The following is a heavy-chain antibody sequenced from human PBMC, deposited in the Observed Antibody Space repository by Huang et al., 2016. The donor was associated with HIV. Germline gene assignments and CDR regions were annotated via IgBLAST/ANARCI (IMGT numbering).Heavy chain of an antibody. CDR1: TFTFGAYW. Sequence: VESGGRLVQPGGSIRLSCVGSTFTFGAYWMSWVRQSPGKGLDWVANIKQYESEKYYVESVKGRFNISRDNAKKVLFLEMNNVRVEDTATYYCATKTAAMDIWGQGTTVTVS. D-gene: IGHD1-7*01. V-gene: IGHV3-7*01. CDR2: IKQYESEK. CDR3: ATKTAAMDI. J-gene: IGHJ6*02.